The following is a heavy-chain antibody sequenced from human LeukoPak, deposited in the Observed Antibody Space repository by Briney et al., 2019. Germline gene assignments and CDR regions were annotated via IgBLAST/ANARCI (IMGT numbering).Heavy chain of an antibody. Sequence: SETPSLTCTVSGGSISNYYWSWIRQPPGEGLEWIGYIYYSGSTNYNPSLKSRVTISVDTSKNQFSLKLSSVTAADTAVYYCARASSGFSSSWYEFDYWGQGTLVTVSS. CDR2: IYYSGST. J-gene: IGHJ4*02. CDR1: GGSISNYY. CDR3: ARASSGFSSSWYEFDY. D-gene: IGHD6-13*01. V-gene: IGHV4-59*01.